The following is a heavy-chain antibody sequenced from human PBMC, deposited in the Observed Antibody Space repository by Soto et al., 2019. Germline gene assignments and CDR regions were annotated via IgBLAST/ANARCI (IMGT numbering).Heavy chain of an antibody. CDR2: IYPGDSDT. CDR1: GYSFTSYW. V-gene: IGHV5-51*01. Sequence: PGESLKISCKGSGYSFTSYWIGWVRQMPGKGLEWMGIIYPGDSDTRYSPSFQGQVTISADKSISTAYLQWSSLKASDTAMYYCARHTPEYYYYCYGIDVWGQGTTVTVSS. CDR3: ARHTPEYYYYCYGIDV. J-gene: IGHJ6*02.